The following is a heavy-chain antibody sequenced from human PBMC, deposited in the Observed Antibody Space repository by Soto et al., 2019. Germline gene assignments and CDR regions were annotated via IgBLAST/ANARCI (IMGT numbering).Heavy chain of an antibody. CDR1: GYTFTGYY. CDR3: ARGDIVLMVYAMGSMYNWFDS. V-gene: IGHV1-2*02. D-gene: IGHD2-8*01. Sequence: ASVKVSCKASGYTFTGYYMHWVRQAPGQGLEWMGWINPNSGGTNYAQKFQGRVTMTRDTSISTAYMELSRLRSDDTAVYYCARGDIVLMVYAMGSMYNWFDSWGQGTLVTVSS. J-gene: IGHJ5*01. CDR2: INPNSGGT.